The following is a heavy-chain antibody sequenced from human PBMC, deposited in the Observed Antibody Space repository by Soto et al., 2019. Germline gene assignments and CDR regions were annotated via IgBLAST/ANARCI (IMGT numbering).Heavy chain of an antibody. J-gene: IGHJ2*01. D-gene: IGHD6-13*01. CDR3: ARHRAGAGDFDI. V-gene: IGHV4-39*01. CDR2: IYYSGST. CDR1: GGSISSSSYY. Sequence: QLQLQESGPGLVKPSETLSLTCTVSGGSISSSSYYWGWIRQPPGKGLERIGSIYYSGSTYYNPSLKSRVAISVDTAKNQFSLKLSSVAAADRAVYYCARHRAGAGDFDIWGRGTLGTVSS.